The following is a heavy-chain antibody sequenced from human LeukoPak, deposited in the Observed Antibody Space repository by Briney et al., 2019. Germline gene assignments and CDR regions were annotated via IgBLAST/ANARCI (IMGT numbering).Heavy chain of an antibody. Sequence: ASVKVSCKASGYTFTGYYMHWVRQAPGQGLEWMGWINPNSGGTNYAQKFQGRVTMTGDTSISTAYMELSRLRSDDTAVYYCAGDSIAAAGTYYYYGMDVWGQGTTVTVSS. CDR2: INPNSGGT. J-gene: IGHJ6*02. V-gene: IGHV1-2*02. D-gene: IGHD6-13*01. CDR1: GYTFTGYY. CDR3: AGDSIAAAGTYYYYGMDV.